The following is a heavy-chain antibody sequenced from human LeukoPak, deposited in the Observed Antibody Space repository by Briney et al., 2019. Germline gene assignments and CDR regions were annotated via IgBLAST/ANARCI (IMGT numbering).Heavy chain of an antibody. Sequence: SETLSLTCAVYGGSFSGYYWSWIRQPPGKGLEWIGEINHSGSTNYNPSLKSRVTISVDTSKNQFSLKLSSVTAADTAVYYCARGDYGCSSTSCYTHDAFDIWGQGTMVTVSS. D-gene: IGHD2-2*02. V-gene: IGHV4-34*01. CDR1: GGSFSGYY. J-gene: IGHJ3*02. CDR2: INHSGST. CDR3: ARGDYGCSSTSCYTHDAFDI.